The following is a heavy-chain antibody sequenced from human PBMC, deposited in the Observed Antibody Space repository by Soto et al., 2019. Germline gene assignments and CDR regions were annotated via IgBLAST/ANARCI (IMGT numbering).Heavy chain of an antibody. V-gene: IGHV3-30-3*01. CDR2: ISYDGSNK. D-gene: IGHD5-18*01. CDR1: GFTFSSYA. Sequence: QVQLVESGGGVVQPGRSLRLSCAASGFTFSSYAMHWVRQAPGKGLEWVAVISYDGSNKYYADSVKGRFTISRDNSKNTLYRQMNELKDEDKAVYYCARDSLGYGDYYYGMDVWGQGTTVTVSS. J-gene: IGHJ6*02. CDR3: ARDSLGYGDYYYGMDV.